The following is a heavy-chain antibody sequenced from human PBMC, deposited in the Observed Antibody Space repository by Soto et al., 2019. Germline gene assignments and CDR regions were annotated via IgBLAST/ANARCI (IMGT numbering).Heavy chain of an antibody. V-gene: IGHV4-31*03. CDR3: ARETGRSRDGYTKSAFDI. D-gene: IGHD5-12*01. Sequence: SETLSLTCTVSGGSISSGGYYWSWIRQHPGKGLEWIGYIYYSGSTYYNPSLKSRVTISVDTSKNQFSLKLSSVTAADTAVYYRARETGRSRDGYTKSAFDIWGQGTMVTVSS. CDR1: GGSISSGGYY. CDR2: IYYSGST. J-gene: IGHJ3*02.